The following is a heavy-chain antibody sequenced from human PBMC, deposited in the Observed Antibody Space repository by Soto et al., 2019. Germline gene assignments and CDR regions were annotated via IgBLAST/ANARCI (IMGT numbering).Heavy chain of an antibody. D-gene: IGHD3-10*01. CDR2: INPFDGSR. CDR1: GYIFTSYY. J-gene: IGHJ6*02. Sequence: ASVKVSCKASGYIFTSYYIHWVRQAPGQGLEWMGWINPFDGSRMFAQSFQGRVTMTRDTSTSTAYMELRSLRSDDTAVYYCAKLGFGDPTRELYGMDVWGQGTTVTVSS. CDR3: AKLGFGDPTRELYGMDV. V-gene: IGHV1-46*01.